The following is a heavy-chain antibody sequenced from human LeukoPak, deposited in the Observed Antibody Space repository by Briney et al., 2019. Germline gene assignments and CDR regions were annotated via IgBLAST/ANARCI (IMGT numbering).Heavy chain of an antibody. CDR1: GGSISSSSYY. CDR2: IYYSGST. V-gene: IGHV4-39*01. D-gene: IGHD3-3*01. J-gene: IGHJ4*02. CDR3: ARSHYDFWSGHGVFDY. Sequence: SETLSLTCTVSGGSISSSSYYWGWIRQPPGKGLEWIGSIYYSGSTYYNPSLKSRVTISVDTSKNQFSLKLSSVTAADTAVYYCARSHYDFWSGHGVFDYWGQGTLVTVSS.